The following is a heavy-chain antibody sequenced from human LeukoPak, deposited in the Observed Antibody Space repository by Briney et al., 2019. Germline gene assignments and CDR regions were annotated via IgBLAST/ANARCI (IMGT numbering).Heavy chain of an antibody. CDR2: IKKDGSEK. CDR3: ARYYYGSGTSFDP. J-gene: IGHJ5*02. D-gene: IGHD3-10*01. CDR1: GFTFSEYW. Sequence: HPGGSLRLSCAASGFTFSEYWMSWLRQAPGKGLEWVANIKKDGSEKHYVDSVKGRFTISRDNAKNSLYLQMSSLRAEDTAVFYCARYYYGSGTSFDPWGQGTLVTVSS. V-gene: IGHV3-7*01.